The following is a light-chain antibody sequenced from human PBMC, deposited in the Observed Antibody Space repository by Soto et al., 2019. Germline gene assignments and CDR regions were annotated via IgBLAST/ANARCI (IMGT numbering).Light chain of an antibody. Sequence: DIQMTQSPSTLSASVGDRVTNTCRASQRVSSSLAWYQQKPGKVPRLLIYFASNLESGVPSRFSGSGSGTEFTLTIISLQPDDFASYYCQQYHTYSRTFGQGTKVDIK. V-gene: IGKV1-5*01. J-gene: IGKJ1*01. CDR1: QRVSSS. CDR3: QQYHTYSRT. CDR2: FAS.